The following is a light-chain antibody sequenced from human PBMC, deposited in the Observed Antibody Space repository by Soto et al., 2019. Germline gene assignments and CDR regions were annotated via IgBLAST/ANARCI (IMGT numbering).Light chain of an antibody. J-gene: IGLJ3*02. CDR2: EVN. V-gene: IGLV2-8*01. CDR1: SSDVGAYNY. CDR3: TSYAGSNIWV. Sequence: QSAQTQPPSASGSPGQSVTISCTGTSSDVGAYNYVSWYQQYPGKAPKLMIYEVNKRPSGVPDRVSGSKSGKTASLTVYGLQPEDEAYYHCTSYAGSNIWVFGGGTKLTVL.